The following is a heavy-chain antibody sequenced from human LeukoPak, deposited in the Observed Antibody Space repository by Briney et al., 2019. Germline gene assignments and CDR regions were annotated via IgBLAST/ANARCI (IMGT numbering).Heavy chain of an antibody. CDR3: VGSPYAGDY. V-gene: IGHV3-30*03. CDR2: ISYDGSNK. CDR1: GFTFSSYG. Sequence: GGSLRLSCAASGFTFSSYGMHWVRQAPGKGLEWVAVISYDGSNKYYADSVKGRFTISRDNSKNTLYLQMNSLRAEDTAVYYCVGSPYAGDYWGQGTLVTVSS. J-gene: IGHJ4*02. D-gene: IGHD3-10*01.